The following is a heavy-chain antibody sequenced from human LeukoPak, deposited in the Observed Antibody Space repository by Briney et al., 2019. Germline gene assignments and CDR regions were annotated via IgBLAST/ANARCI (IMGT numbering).Heavy chain of an antibody. CDR3: AKDVSYYDSSGYYPWYFDY. J-gene: IGHJ4*02. CDR2: ISGSGGST. D-gene: IGHD3-22*01. CDR1: GFTFSSYA. Sequence: GGSLRLSCAASGFTFSSYAMSWVRQAPGKGLEWVSAISGSGGSTYYADSVKGRFTISRDNSKNTLYLQMNSLRAEDTAVYYCAKDVSYYDSSGYYPWYFDYWGQGTLVTVSS. V-gene: IGHV3-23*01.